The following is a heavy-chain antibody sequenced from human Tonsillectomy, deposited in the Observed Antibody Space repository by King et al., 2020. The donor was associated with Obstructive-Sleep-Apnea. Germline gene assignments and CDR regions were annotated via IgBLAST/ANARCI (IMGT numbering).Heavy chain of an antibody. CDR3: ARVAGYTFDY. CDR1: GVSFNSRFSY. CDR2: IFSSGFT. Sequence: MQLQESGPRLVKPSETLSLVCTVSGVSFNSRFSYWGWVRQPPGKGLEWVATIFSSGFTYYNPSLRGRITTSANTSKNQVSLNLTSVTASDTAVYYCARVAGYTFDYWGQGTLVTVSS. D-gene: IGHD2/OR15-2a*01. V-gene: IGHV4-39*07. J-gene: IGHJ4*02.